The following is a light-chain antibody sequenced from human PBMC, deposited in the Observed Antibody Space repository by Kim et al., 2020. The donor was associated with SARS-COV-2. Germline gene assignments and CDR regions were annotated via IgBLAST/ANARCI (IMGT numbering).Light chain of an antibody. CDR3: QQYGSSLYT. J-gene: IGKJ2*01. Sequence: EIVLTQSPGTLSLSPGERATLSCRASQSVGSNYLAWYQQKPGQAPWLLIYGASTRATGIPDRFSGSGSGTDFTLIISRLEPEDSAVYYCQQYGSSLYTFGQGTKLEI. CDR1: QSVGSNY. CDR2: GAS. V-gene: IGKV3-20*01.